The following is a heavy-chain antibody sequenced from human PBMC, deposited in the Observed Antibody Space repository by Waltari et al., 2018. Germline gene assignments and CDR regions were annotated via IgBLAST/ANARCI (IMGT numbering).Heavy chain of an antibody. J-gene: IGHJ5*02. CDR3: ARGKLVPKLGPYWFDP. CDR1: GYTFTSYD. Sequence: QVQLVQSGAEVKKPGASVKVSCKASGYTFTSYDINWVRQATGQGLEWMGWMSPNSGNTGYAQKFQGRVTMTRNTSISTAYMELSSLRSEDTAVYYCARGKLVPKLGPYWFDPWGQGTLVTVSS. CDR2: MSPNSGNT. V-gene: IGHV1-8*02. D-gene: IGHD7-27*01.